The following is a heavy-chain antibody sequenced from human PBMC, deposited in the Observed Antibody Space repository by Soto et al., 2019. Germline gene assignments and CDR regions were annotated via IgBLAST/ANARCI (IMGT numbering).Heavy chain of an antibody. CDR3: VRDLYVSGTLFRGWFDP. D-gene: IGHD3-10*01. V-gene: IGHV3-11*06. J-gene: IGHJ5*02. CDR2: ISSTGIDK. CDR1: GFTFSDYY. Sequence: QEQLVESGGGWVKPGGSLRLSCAASGFTFSDYYIAWIRQAPGKGLEWISYISSTGIDKRYADSVNGRFTIARDNANNSLVLQMNIVRADATAVYYCVRDLYVSGTLFRGWFDPWGQGTLVTVS.